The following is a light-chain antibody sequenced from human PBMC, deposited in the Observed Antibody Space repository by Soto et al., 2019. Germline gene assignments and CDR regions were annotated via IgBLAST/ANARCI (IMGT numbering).Light chain of an antibody. Sequence: EIGLTQSPGTLSLSPWERGTLSCRASQNLGTLYLAWFQQKSGQAPRLLIYSASRRATGIPDRFTGSGSGTDFTLTISRLEPGDFAVYYCQHFGGTTFTFGQGTRLEIK. J-gene: IGKJ5*01. CDR2: SAS. CDR3: QHFGGTTFT. CDR1: QNLGTLY. V-gene: IGKV3-20*01.